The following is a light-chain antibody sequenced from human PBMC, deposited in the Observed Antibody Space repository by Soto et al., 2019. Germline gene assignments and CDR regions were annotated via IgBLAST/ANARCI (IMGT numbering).Light chain of an antibody. Sequence: DIHMTQSPSTLSASVVDRVTMTFRASESISGWLAWYQQKPGEAPKLLIYDASTLESGVPSRFSGSGSETQFTLTISSLQPEDFATYYCQQHYTYTWTFGQGTKVDIK. CDR2: DAS. CDR3: QQHYTYTWT. J-gene: IGKJ1*01. V-gene: IGKV1-5*01. CDR1: ESISGW.